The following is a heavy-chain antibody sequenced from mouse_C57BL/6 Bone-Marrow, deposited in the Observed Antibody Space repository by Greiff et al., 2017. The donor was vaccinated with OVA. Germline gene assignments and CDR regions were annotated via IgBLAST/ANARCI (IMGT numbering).Heavy chain of an antibody. V-gene: IGHV1-18*01. CDR2: INPNNGGT. CDR1: GYTFTDYN. Sequence: EVKLMESGPELVKPGASVKIPCKASGYTFTDYNMDWVKQSHGKSLEWIGDINPNNGGTIYNQKFKGKATLTVDKSSSTAYMELRSLTSEDTAVYYCARRGFYYYGSHDYWGQGTTLTVSS. J-gene: IGHJ2*01. D-gene: IGHD1-1*01. CDR3: ARRGFYYYGSHDY.